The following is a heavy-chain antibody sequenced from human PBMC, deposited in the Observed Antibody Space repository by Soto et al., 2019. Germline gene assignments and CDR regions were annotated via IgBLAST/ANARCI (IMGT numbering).Heavy chain of an antibody. J-gene: IGHJ4*02. CDR3: ARDIASSSTNSFDS. CDR1: GFPFSDYY. V-gene: IGHV3-11*06. CDR2: ISGGSDYT. Sequence: GGSLRLSCEASGFPFSDYYMSWIRQAPGKGLEWLAYISGGSDYTNSAQSVKGRFTISRDNARASLFLQMDDLRVDDTAMYYCARDIASSSTNSFDSSGQGTLVTVS. D-gene: IGHD2-21*01.